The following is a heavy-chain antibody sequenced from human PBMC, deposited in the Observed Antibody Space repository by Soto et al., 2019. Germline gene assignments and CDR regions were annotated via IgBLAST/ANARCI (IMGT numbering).Heavy chain of an antibody. D-gene: IGHD5-12*01. J-gene: IGHJ3*02. CDR2: ISAGGGTT. V-gene: IGHV3-23*01. CDR1: ELTFSSYA. Sequence: GGSLRLSCAASELTFSSYAMSWVRQAPGKGLEWVSTISAGGGTTYHADSVQGRFTISRDNSKNTVYLQMNSLRVEDTAVYFCAKDARLLTNAFDIWGQGTMVTVSS. CDR3: AKDARLLTNAFDI.